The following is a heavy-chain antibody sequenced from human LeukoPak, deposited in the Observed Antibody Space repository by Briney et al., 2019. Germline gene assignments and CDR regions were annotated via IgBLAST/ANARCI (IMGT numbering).Heavy chain of an antibody. J-gene: IGHJ1*01. CDR1: GGSVRRGGYY. CDR2: IYYSGCT. V-gene: IGHV4-61*08. Sequence: SETVSLTCTVCGGSVRRGGYYWRWIRQPPGKGLEWVGYIYYSGCTFYNPSLESRLTISLDTSKNLFSLKLSSVTTADPAVYFCAGGLPRAGLFGFWGQGVLVAVSS. CDR3: AGGLPRAGLFGF. D-gene: IGHD3-16*01.